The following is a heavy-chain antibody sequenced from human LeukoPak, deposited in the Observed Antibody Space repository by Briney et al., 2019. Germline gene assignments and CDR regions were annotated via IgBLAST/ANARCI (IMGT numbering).Heavy chain of an antibody. Sequence: PGGSLRLFCAASGFTVSNNYMSCVRRAPGKGLECVSVIYVGGNTYYADPVKDRFTISRDNSKNTLYLQMNSLSAEDTAVYYCAREKGSSWHDAFDIWGQGTMVTVSS. CDR1: GFTVSNNY. V-gene: IGHV3-66*01. D-gene: IGHD6-13*01. J-gene: IGHJ3*02. CDR2: IYVGGNT. CDR3: AREKGSSWHDAFDI.